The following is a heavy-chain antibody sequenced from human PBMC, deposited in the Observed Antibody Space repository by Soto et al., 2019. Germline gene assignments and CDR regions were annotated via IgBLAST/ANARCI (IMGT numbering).Heavy chain of an antibody. Sequence: QVQLVQSGAEVRKPGSSVKVSCKASGGTFSTYAISWVRQAPGQGLEWMGGIIPIFGTANYAQKFQGRVTXXXXXXXXXXXXXXXXXXXXDTAVYYCAADVGVSSRTFDYWGQGSLVTVSS. J-gene: IGHJ4*02. V-gene: IGHV1-69*01. D-gene: IGHD3-10*01. CDR2: IIPIFGTA. CDR3: AADVGVSSRTFDY. CDR1: GGTFSTYA.